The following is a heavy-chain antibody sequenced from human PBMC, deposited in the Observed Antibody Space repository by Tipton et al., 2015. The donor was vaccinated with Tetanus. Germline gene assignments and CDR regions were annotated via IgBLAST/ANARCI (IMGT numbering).Heavy chain of an antibody. CDR1: GFTFSSYA. CDR2: ISYDGGNK. CDR3: ARDRRGRDGYNLPDY. V-gene: IGHV3-30-3*01. D-gene: IGHD5-24*01. Sequence: SLRLSCAASGFTFSSYAMHWVRQAPGKGLEWVAVISYDGGNKYYADSVKGRFTISRDNSKSTLSLQMNSLRTEDTAVYSCARDRRGRDGYNLPDYWGQGPLVTVSS. J-gene: IGHJ4*02.